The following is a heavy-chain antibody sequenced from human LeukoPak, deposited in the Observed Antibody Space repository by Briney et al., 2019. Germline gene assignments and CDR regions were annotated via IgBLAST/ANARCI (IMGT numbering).Heavy chain of an antibody. D-gene: IGHD3-16*01. CDR1: GYSFSGHY. J-gene: IGHJ4*02. V-gene: IGHV1-2*02. Sequence: ASVKVSCKASGYSFSGHYMHWVRQAPGQGPEWMGWISPNSGGTNYAQKFQGRVTMTRDTSISTAYMELSRLRSDDTAVYYCARVRYRLAETYIDYWGQGTLVTVSS. CDR2: ISPNSGGT. CDR3: ARVRYRLAETYIDY.